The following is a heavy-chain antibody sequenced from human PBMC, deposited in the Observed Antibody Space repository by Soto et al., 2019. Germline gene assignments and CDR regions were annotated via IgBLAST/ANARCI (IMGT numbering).Heavy chain of an antibody. Sequence: PGGSLRLSCAASGFTFSSYGMHWVRQAPGKGLEWVSYIRGTTHYADSVKGRFTISRDNARSSLYLQMNSLRADDTAVYYCARDDSFAFDIWGQGTMVTVS. V-gene: IGHV3-48*01. J-gene: IGHJ3*02. D-gene: IGHD2-21*01. CDR3: ARDDSFAFDI. CDR1: GFTFSSYG. CDR2: IRGTT.